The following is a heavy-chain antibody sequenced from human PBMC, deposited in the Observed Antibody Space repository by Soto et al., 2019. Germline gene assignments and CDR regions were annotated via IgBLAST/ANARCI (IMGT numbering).Heavy chain of an antibody. V-gene: IGHV4-39*01. CDR3: ARRDASWLISGYFDY. Sequence: SETLSLTCTVSGGSISSSSYYWGWIRQPPGKGLEWIGSIYYSGSTYYNPSLKSRVTISVDTSKNQFSLKLSSVTAADTAVYYCARRDASWLISGYFDYWGQGTLVTVSS. CDR2: IYYSGST. J-gene: IGHJ4*02. D-gene: IGHD3-3*01. CDR1: GGSISSSSYY.